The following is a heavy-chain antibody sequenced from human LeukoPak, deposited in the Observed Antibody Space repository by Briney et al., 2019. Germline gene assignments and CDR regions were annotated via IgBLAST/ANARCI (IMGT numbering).Heavy chain of an antibody. CDR3: ARGPHYHDSSGYSPSYSYAMDV. V-gene: IGHV4-59*01. CDR2: IYYSGST. D-gene: IGHD3-22*01. CDR1: GGSISGYY. J-gene: IGHJ6*02. Sequence: TSETLSLTCTVSGGSISGYYWSWIRQPPGKGLEWIGYIYYSGSTNYNPSLRSRVTISVDTSKNQFSLDLRSVTAADTAVYYCARGPHYHDSSGYSPSYSYAMDVWGQGTTVTVSS.